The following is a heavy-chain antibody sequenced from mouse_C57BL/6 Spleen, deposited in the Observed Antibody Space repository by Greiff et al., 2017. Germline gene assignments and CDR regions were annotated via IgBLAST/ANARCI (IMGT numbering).Heavy chain of an antibody. CDR3: GDGYDYAMDY. V-gene: IGHV1-72*01. D-gene: IGHD2-2*01. CDR2: IYPNSGGT. J-gene: IGHJ4*01. Sequence: QVQLQQPGAELVKPGASVQLSCKASGYTFTSYWMHWVKQRPGRGLEWIGRIYPNSGGTKYNEKFKSKATLTVDKPSSTAYMQVSSLTSEDYAVYDWGDGYDYAMDYWGQGTSVTVSS. CDR1: GYTFTSYW.